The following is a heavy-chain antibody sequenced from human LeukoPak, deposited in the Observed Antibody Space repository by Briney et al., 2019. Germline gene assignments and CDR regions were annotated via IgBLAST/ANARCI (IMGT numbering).Heavy chain of an antibody. CDR2: IIPILGIA. CDR3: ARSAALSDILTGYYPSHLDY. Sequence: GASAKVSCKASGGTFSSYAISWVRQAPGQGLEWMGRIIPILGIANYAQKFQGRVTITADKSTSTAYMELSSLRSEDTAVYYCARSAALSDILTGYYPSHLDYWGQGTLVTVSS. D-gene: IGHD3-9*01. CDR1: GGTFSSYA. J-gene: IGHJ4*02. V-gene: IGHV1-69*04.